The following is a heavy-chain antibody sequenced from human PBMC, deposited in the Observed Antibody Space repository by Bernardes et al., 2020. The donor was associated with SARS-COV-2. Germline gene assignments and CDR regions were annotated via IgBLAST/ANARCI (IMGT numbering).Heavy chain of an antibody. CDR3: ARVDFSNLYYFDY. V-gene: IGHV3-21*06. J-gene: IGHJ4*02. D-gene: IGHD4-4*01. CDR1: GFTFRSST. CDR2: ISTSSSYI. Sequence: SCAASGFTFRSSTLNWVRQVPGQGLEWISSISTSSSYISYSDSVRGRFTISRDNAKNSVSLQMNSLRAEDTAVYYCARVDFSNLYYFDYWGQGTPVTVSS.